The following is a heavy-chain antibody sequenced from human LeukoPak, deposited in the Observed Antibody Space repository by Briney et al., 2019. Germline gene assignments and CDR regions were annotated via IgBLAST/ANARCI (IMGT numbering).Heavy chain of an antibody. D-gene: IGHD5-18*01. Sequence: SETLSLNCTVSGGSVSSGSYYWSWIRQPPGKGLEWIGYIYYSGSTNYNPSLKSRVTISVDTSKNQFSLKLGSVTAADTAVYYCARAGTAMDVDAFDIWGQGTMVTVSS. V-gene: IGHV4-61*01. J-gene: IGHJ3*02. CDR2: IYYSGST. CDR1: GGSVSSGSYY. CDR3: ARAGTAMDVDAFDI.